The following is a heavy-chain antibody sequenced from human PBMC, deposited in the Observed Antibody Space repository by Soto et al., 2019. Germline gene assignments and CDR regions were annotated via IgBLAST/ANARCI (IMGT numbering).Heavy chain of an antibody. CDR2: IYWDDDK. CDR3: AHRKGHYYGSGKAFDI. CDR1: GFSLSTSGVR. D-gene: IGHD3-10*01. J-gene: IGHJ3*02. V-gene: IGHV2-5*02. Sequence: QITLKESGPTLVKPTQTLTLTCTFSGFSLSTSGVRVGWIRQPPGKALEWLALIYWDDDKRYSPSLKSRLTITKDTSKNQVVLTMTNMDPVDTATYYCAHRKGHYYGSGKAFDIWGQGTMVTVSS.